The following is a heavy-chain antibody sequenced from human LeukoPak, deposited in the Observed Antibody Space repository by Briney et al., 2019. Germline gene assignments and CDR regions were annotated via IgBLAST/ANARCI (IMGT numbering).Heavy chain of an antibody. CDR1: GFTFSSYE. D-gene: IGHD3-10*02. V-gene: IGHV3-48*03. Sequence: GGSLRLSCAASGFTFSSYEMNWVRQAPGKGLEWVSYISSSGSAMYYADSVKGRFAISRDNAKNSLYLQMNSLRAEDTAVYYCAELGITMIGGVWGKGTTVTISS. CDR3: AELGITMIGGV. CDR2: ISSSGSAM. J-gene: IGHJ6*04.